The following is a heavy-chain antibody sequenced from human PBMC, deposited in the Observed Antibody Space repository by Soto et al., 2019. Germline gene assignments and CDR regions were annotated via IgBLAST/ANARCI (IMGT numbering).Heavy chain of an antibody. CDR2: IIPIFGTA. CDR3: RIAAAGADYYYYGMDV. J-gene: IGHJ6*02. D-gene: IGHD6-13*01. Sequence: SVKVSCKASGGTFSSYAISWVRQAPGQGLEWMGGIIPIFGTANYAQKFQGRVTITADESTSTAYMELSSLRSEDTAVYYCRIAAAGADYYYYGMDVWGQGTTVTVSS. V-gene: IGHV1-69*13. CDR1: GGTFSSYA.